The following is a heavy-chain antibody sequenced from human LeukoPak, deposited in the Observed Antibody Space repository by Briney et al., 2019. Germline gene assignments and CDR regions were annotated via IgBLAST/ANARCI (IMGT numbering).Heavy chain of an antibody. CDR1: GYNCTGYY. V-gene: IGHV1-2*02. CDR2: INPNSGGT. J-gene: IGHJ4*02. CDR3: ARWSGYSPHADY. Sequence: ASVMVFCKASGYNCTGYYMHWVLQAPGQGLEWMGWINPNSGGTNYAQKFQGRVTMTRDTSISTAYMGLSRLRSDDTAVYYCARWSGYSPHADYWGQGTLVTVSS. D-gene: IGHD3-3*01.